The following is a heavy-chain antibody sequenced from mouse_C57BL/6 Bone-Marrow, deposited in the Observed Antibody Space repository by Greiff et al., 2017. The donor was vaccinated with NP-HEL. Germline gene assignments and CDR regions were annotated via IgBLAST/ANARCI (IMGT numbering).Heavy chain of an antibody. V-gene: IGHV1-78*01. CDR3: ALYYGSSYVYWYFDV. Sequence: VQLQQSDAELVKPGASVKISCKVSGYTFTDHTIHWMKQRPEQGLEWIGYIYPRDGSTKYNEKFKGKATLTADKSSSTAYMQLNSLTSEDSAVYFCALYYGSSYVYWYFDVWGTGTTVTVSS. CDR1: GYTFTDHT. CDR2: IYPRDGST. J-gene: IGHJ1*03. D-gene: IGHD1-1*01.